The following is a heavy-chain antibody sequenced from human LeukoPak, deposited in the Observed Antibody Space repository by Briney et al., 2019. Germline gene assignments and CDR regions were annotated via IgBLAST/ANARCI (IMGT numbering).Heavy chain of an antibody. CDR1: GYRFISHY. CDR2: MHAGNGNT. J-gene: IGHJ4*02. D-gene: IGHD2-21*02. CDR3: AREGSYCVGGDCYSFDF. Sequence: ASVKVSCKASGYRFISHYIHWVRQAPGQGPEWLGWMHAGNGNTRYPEKFEGRVTMTRDTSSNTAYMDLTSLRSDVTAVYYCAREGSYCVGGDCYSFDFWGQGTLVTVSS. V-gene: IGHV1-2*02.